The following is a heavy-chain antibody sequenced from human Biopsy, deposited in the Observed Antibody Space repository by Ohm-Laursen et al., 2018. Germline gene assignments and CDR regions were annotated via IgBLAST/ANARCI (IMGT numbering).Heavy chain of an antibody. V-gene: IGHV4-34*08. J-gene: IGHJ3*02. CDR3: AKNLAVSSYALDI. D-gene: IGHD2/OR15-2a*01. CDR1: GFTFSDYY. Sequence: LRLSCAASGFTFSDYYMNWIRQSPGKGLEWIGEINHRGFTSNNPSLKSRVTISVDTSKNQFSLKLGSVTAADTAVYYCAKNLAVSSYALDIWGQGTMVTVSS. CDR2: INHRGFT.